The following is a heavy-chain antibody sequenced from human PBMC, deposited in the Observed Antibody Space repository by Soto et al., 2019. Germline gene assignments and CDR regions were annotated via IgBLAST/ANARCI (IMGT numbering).Heavy chain of an antibody. CDR1: GFTFSSYA. CDR3: AMLLLDQFDY. D-gene: IGHD1-1*01. V-gene: IGHV3-30-3*01. J-gene: IGHJ4*02. CDR2: ISYDGSNK. Sequence: QVQLVESGGGVVQPGRSLRLSCAASGFTFSSYAMHWVRQAPGKGLEWVAVISYDGSNKYYADSVKGRFTISRDNSKNTLYLQMNSLRAEDTAVYYCAMLLLDQFDYWGQGTLVTVSS.